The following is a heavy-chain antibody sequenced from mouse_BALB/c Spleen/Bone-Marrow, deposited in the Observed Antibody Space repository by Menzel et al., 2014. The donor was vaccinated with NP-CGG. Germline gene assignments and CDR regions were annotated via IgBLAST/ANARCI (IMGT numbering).Heavy chain of an antibody. D-gene: IGHD2-3*01. Sequence: EVKVVESGGDSVQPGGSLRLSCATSGFNFTDYYMSWVRQPPGKALEWLGFIRDKGNGYTTEYSESVKGRFTISRDNSQSILYLRLNTLRAEDSATYYCTRGVIYDGYHAWYFDVWGAGTPVTVSS. CDR1: GFNFTDYY. J-gene: IGHJ1*01. CDR2: IRDKGNGYTT. CDR3: TRGVIYDGYHAWYFDV. V-gene: IGHV7-3*02.